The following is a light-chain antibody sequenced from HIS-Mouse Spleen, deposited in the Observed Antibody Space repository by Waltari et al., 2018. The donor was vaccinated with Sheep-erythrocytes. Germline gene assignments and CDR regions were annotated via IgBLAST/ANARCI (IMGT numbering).Light chain of an antibody. Sequence: AIWMTQSPSLLSAPTGARVPISCRVSQGIRSYLAWYQQKPGKAPELLIYAASTLQSGVPSRFSGSGSGTDFTLTISCLQSEDFATYYCQQYYSFPFTFGPGTKVDIK. CDR3: QQYYSFPFT. CDR1: QGIRSY. CDR2: AAS. V-gene: IGKV1D-8*02. J-gene: IGKJ3*01.